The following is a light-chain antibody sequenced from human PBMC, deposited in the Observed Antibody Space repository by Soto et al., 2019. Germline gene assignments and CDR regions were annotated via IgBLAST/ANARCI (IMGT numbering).Light chain of an antibody. Sequence: IWMTQSPSLLSASTGDRVTISCRASQSISSYLNWYQQKPGKAPKLLIYAASSLQSGVPSRFSGSGSGTDFTLTISSLQPEDFATYYCQQSYSTPPTFGQGTKVDIK. CDR1: QSISSY. CDR3: QQSYSTPPT. CDR2: AAS. V-gene: IGKV1-39*01. J-gene: IGKJ1*01.